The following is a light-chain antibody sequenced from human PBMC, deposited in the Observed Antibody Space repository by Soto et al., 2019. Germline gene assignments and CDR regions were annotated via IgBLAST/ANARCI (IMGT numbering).Light chain of an antibody. CDR2: GAS. Sequence: EIVLTRSPDTLSLSPGERATLTCRASQSINRDLAWYVQKPGQAPRRVVYGASTWATGVPPRFTGSGSGTEFTLTISGLQSEDFAVYYCQQYKSWPITFGQGTRLDIK. V-gene: IGKV3D-15*01. CDR3: QQYKSWPIT. J-gene: IGKJ5*01. CDR1: QSINRD.